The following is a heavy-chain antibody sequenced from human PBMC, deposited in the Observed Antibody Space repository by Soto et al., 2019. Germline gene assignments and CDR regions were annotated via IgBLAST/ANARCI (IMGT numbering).Heavy chain of an antibody. CDR3: AKDSYYYDSSGYYAFDY. CDR2: ISCDGSNK. V-gene: IGHV3-30*18. D-gene: IGHD3-22*01. CDR1: GFTFSSYG. Sequence: GGSLRLSCAASGFTFSSYGMHWVRQAPGKGLEWVAVISCDGSNKYYADSVKGRFTISRDNSKNTLYLQMNSLRAEDTAVYYCAKDSYYYDSSGYYAFDYWGQGTLVTVSS. J-gene: IGHJ4*02.